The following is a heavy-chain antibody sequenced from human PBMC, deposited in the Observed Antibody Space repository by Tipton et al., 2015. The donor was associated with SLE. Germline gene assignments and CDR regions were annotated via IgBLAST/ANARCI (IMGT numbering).Heavy chain of an antibody. J-gene: IGHJ6*02. D-gene: IGHD6-19*01. CDR1: GFTFSSYS. Sequence: GSLRLSCAASGFTFSSYSMNWVRQAPGKGLEWVSYISSSSSTIYYADSVKGRFTISRDNAKNSLYLQMNSLRAEDTAVYYCARDRDSGWSWHYYYYGMDVWGQGTTVTVSS. V-gene: IGHV3-48*01. CDR3: ARDRDSGWSWHYYYYGMDV. CDR2: ISSSSSTI.